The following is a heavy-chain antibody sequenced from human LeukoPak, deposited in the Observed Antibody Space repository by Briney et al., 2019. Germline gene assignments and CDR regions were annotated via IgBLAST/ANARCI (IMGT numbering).Heavy chain of an antibody. CDR2: IKQDGSEK. V-gene: IGHV3-7*01. D-gene: IGHD6-13*01. Sequence: GGSLRLSGAASGFTFSSYWMSWVRKAPGKGLEWVANIKQDGSEKYYVDSVKGRFTISRDNAKNSLYLQMNSLRAEDTAVYYCARDGDYSSSWWLNFDYWGQGTLVTVSS. J-gene: IGHJ4*02. CDR1: GFTFSSYW. CDR3: ARDGDYSSSWWLNFDY.